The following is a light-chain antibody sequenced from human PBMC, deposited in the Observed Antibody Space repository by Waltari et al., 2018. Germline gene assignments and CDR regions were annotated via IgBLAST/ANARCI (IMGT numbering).Light chain of an antibody. CDR1: STDLASYNL. V-gene: IGLV2-23*01. J-gene: IGLJ1*01. CDR3: CAYTGSSTSYG. CDR2: EAT. Sequence: QSALSQPASVSGSPGQSLTITCTGASTDLASYNLVAWYQHHPNRAPKLIIYEATKRPSGIYPRLSGAMSGDTASLRISGLQADDDADYYCCAYTGSSTSYGCGGGTKVTVL.